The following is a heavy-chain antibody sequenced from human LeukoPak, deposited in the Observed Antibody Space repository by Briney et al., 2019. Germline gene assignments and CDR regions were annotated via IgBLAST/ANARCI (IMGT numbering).Heavy chain of an antibody. CDR1: GGSITSDSW. CDR2: IYHSGST. D-gene: IGHD3-10*01. Sequence: SETLSLTCTVSGGSITSDSWWTWVRQPPGKGLEWIGEIYHSGSTRYYPSLKSRVTISVDKSKNQFSLRLNSVTAADTAVYYCARDLDYGSGSYFDYWRQGTLVTVSS. CDR3: ARDLDYGSGSYFDY. J-gene: IGHJ4*02. V-gene: IGHV4-4*02.